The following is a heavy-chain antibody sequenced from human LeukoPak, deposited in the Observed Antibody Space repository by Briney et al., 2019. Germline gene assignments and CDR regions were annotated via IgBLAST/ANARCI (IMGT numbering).Heavy chain of an antibody. D-gene: IGHD2-15*01. J-gene: IGHJ4*02. Sequence: GGSLRLSCAASGFTFSDFYMSWIRQAPGKGLESVSYISGSSSNTNYADSVKGRFTISRDNAKNSLYLQMNSLRAEDTAVYYCTRHPAEGDFWGQGTLVTVSS. CDR1: GFTFSDFY. CDR3: TRHPAEGDF. CDR2: ISGSSSNT. V-gene: IGHV3-11*03.